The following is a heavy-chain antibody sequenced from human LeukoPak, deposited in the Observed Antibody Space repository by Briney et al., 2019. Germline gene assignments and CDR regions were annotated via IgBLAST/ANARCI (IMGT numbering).Heavy chain of an antibody. Sequence: ASVTVSCKAYGYTFTGYYMHWVRQAPGQGLEWMGWINPNSGGTNYAQKFQGRVTMTRDTSISTAYREVSRLRSDDTAVYYCAREDIVGVTEGVDYWGQGTLVTVSS. CDR2: INPNSGGT. J-gene: IGHJ4*02. V-gene: IGHV1-2*02. CDR3: AREDIVGVTEGVDY. D-gene: IGHD1-26*01. CDR1: GYTFTGYY.